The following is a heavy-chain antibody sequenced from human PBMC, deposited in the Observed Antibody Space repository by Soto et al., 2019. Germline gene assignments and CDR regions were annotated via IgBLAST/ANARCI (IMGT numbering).Heavy chain of an antibody. CDR1: GGSISSFFYY. CDR2: IYYSGST. CDR3: ARDFTDSSGPTLGMGV. J-gene: IGHJ6*02. D-gene: IGHD6-19*01. Sequence: SDTLCLTCTVSGGSISSFFYYWSWIRQHPGKGLEWIGYIYYSGSTYYNPSLKSRVTISVDTSKSQFSLKLSSVTAADTAVYYCARDFTDSSGPTLGMGVWGQGTTVTVSS. V-gene: IGHV4-31*03.